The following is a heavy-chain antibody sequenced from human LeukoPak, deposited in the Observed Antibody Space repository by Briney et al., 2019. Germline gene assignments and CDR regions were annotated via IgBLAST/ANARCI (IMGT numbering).Heavy chain of an antibody. CDR2: INPNSGGT. Sequence: ASVKVSFKASGYTFTGYYMHWVRQAPGQGLEWMGWINPNSGGTNYAQKFQGRVTMTRDTSISTAYMELSRLRSDDTAVYYCARDIAAAYNWFDRWGQGTLVTVSS. V-gene: IGHV1-2*02. D-gene: IGHD6-13*01. J-gene: IGHJ5*02. CDR1: GYTFTGYY. CDR3: ARDIAAAYNWFDR.